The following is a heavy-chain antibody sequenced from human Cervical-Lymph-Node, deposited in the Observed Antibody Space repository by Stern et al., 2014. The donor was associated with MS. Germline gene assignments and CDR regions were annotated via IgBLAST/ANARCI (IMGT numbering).Heavy chain of an antibody. CDR3: ARVWTSG. D-gene: IGHD3/OR15-3a*01. CDR1: GFTVSTSW. CDR2: INSDGSNT. Sequence: EVQLGESGGGLVQPGGSLRLSCAASGFTVSTSWIHWVRQAPGKGLAWVSRINSDGSNTWYADSVKGRFTISRDNARNTFYLQMNSLRAEDTAIYYCARVWTSGWGQGTLVTVSS. J-gene: IGHJ4*02. V-gene: IGHV3-74*01.